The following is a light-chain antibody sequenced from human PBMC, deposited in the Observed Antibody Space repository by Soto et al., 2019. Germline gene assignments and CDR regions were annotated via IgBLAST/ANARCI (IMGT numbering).Light chain of an antibody. CDR3: GTWDTSLTAGV. CDR1: SSNIGNNY. J-gene: IGLJ3*02. CDR2: ENH. V-gene: IGLV1-51*02. Sequence: QSVLTQPPSVSAAPGQKVTISCSGSSSNIGNNYVSWYQQLPGTAPKLLIYENHKRPSGIPDRFSGSKSGTSAALGITGLQTGDEAYYYCGTWDTSLTAGVFGGGTKLTVL.